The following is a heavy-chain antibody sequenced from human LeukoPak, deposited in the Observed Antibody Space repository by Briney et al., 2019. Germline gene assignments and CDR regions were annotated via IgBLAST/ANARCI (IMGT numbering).Heavy chain of an antibody. CDR3: TKRVKYGGTWDHFAD. J-gene: IGHJ4*02. V-gene: IGHV3-23*01. CDR1: GFTFDNYR. CDR2: VNADGGNT. D-gene: IGHD1-26*01. Sequence: GGSLKLSCAASGFTFDNYRMSWVRQAPGKGLEWVSTVNADGGNTYYADSVKGRFTISRDNSKSTLILQMNSLRVEDTALYYCTKRVKYGGTWDHFADWGQGTLVTVSS.